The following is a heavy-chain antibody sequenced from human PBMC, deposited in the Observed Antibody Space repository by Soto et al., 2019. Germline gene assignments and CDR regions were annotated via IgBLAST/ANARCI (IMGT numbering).Heavy chain of an antibody. CDR3: ARTSIPGYSSSWSSTLSYYYYYGMDV. CDR2: ISYDGSNK. Sequence: GGSLRLSCAASGFTFSSYAMHWVRQAPGKGLEWVAVISYDGSNKYYADSVKGRFTISRDNSKNTLYLQMNGLRAEDTAVYYCARTSIPGYSSSWSSTLSYYYYYGMDVWGQGTTVTVSS. CDR1: GFTFSSYA. J-gene: IGHJ6*02. D-gene: IGHD6-13*01. V-gene: IGHV3-30-3*01.